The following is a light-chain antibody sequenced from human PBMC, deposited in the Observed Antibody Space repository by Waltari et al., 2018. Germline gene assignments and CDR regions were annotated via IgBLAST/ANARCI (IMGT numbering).Light chain of an antibody. CDR3: YSTDSTGIHRGV. Sequence: SYDLTQPPSVSVSPGQTARITCSGDALPQKFVYWYQQKSGQAPVLVIYEDNKRPSGIPERFSGSSSGTMATLTITGAQADDDSDYYCYSTDSTGIHRGVFGGGTKRTVL. CDR2: EDN. J-gene: IGLJ3*02. CDR1: ALPQKF. V-gene: IGLV3-10*01.